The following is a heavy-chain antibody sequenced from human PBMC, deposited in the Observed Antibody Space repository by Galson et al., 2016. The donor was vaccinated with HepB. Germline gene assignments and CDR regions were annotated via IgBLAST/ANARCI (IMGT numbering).Heavy chain of an antibody. V-gene: IGHV4-39*01. D-gene: IGHD2-15*01. Sequence: ETLSLTCTVSGGSISSSRYYWAWIRQPPGKGLEWMGSIYYSGSTYYNPSLTSRVTISVDSSKNQFSLKLTSVTVADTAVYYCASRFRRTAWYSTHEFDPWGQGTLVTVSS. J-gene: IGHJ5*02. CDR1: GGSISSSRYY. CDR3: ASRFRRTAWYSTHEFDP. CDR2: IYYSGST.